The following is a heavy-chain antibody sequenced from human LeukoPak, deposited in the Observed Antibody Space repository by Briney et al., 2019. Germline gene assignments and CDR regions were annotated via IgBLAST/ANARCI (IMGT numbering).Heavy chain of an antibody. J-gene: IGHJ6*02. CDR3: ARDRRYKLPAAMTYYYGMDV. CDR1: GYTFTSYY. V-gene: IGHV1-2*02. CDR2: INPNSGGT. D-gene: IGHD2-2*01. Sequence: ASVKVSCKASGYTFTSYYMHWVRQAPGQGLEWMGWINPNSGGTNYAQKFQGRVTMTRDTSISTAYMELSRLRSDDTAVYYCARDRRYKLPAAMTYYYGMDVWGQGTTVTVSS.